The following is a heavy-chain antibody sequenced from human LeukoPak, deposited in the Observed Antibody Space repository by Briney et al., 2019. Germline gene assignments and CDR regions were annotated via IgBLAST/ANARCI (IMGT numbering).Heavy chain of an antibody. D-gene: IGHD6-13*01. CDR2: ISAYNGNT. V-gene: IGHV1-18*01. CDR3: ARVVAAAGTGSYYFDY. CDR1: GYTFTSYG. Sequence: ASVKVSCKASGYTFTSYGISWVRQAPGQGLEWMGWISAYNGNTNYAQKLQGRVTMTTDTSTSTAYMELRSLRSDDTAVYYCARVVAAAGTGSYYFDYWGQGTLVTVSS. J-gene: IGHJ4*02.